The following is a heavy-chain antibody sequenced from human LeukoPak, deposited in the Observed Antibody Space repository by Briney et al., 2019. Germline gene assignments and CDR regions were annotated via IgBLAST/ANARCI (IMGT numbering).Heavy chain of an antibody. V-gene: IGHV1-69*13. D-gene: IGHD3-3*01. Sequence: SVKVSCKATGGTFISYAISWVRQAPGQGLEWMGGIIPIFGTANYAQKFQGRVTITADESTSTAYMELSSLRSEDTAVYYCARATRTIFGVKSAPHYYYYYGMDVWGQGTTVTVSS. CDR1: GGTFISYA. CDR2: IIPIFGTA. J-gene: IGHJ6*02. CDR3: ARATRTIFGVKSAPHYYYYYGMDV.